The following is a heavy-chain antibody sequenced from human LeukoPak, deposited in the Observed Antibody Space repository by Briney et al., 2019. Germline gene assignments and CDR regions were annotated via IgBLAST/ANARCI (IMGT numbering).Heavy chain of an antibody. CDR3: ARVINMVRGVNYYNGMDV. CDR2: ISSSSSYT. CDR1: GFTFSSYS. V-gene: IGHV3-21*01. D-gene: IGHD3-10*01. J-gene: IGHJ6*04. Sequence: GGSQRLSCAASGFTFSSYSMNWVRQAPGKGLEWVSSISSSSSYTYYADSVKGRFTISRDNAKNSLYLPMNSLRAEDTAVYYCARVINMVRGVNYYNGMDVWGKGTTVTVYS.